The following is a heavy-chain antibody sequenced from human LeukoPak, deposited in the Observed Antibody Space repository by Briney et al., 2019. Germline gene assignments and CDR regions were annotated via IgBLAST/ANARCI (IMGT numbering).Heavy chain of an antibody. CDR1: GGSISSSSYY. D-gene: IGHD6-19*01. Sequence: SETLSLTCTVSGGSISSSSYYWGWIRQPPGKELEWIGSIYYSGSTYYNPSLKSRVTISVDTSKNQFSLKLSSVTAADTAVYYCLVSHIAVAVFDYWGQGTLVTVSS. CDR2: IYYSGST. V-gene: IGHV4-39*01. J-gene: IGHJ4*02. CDR3: LVSHIAVAVFDY.